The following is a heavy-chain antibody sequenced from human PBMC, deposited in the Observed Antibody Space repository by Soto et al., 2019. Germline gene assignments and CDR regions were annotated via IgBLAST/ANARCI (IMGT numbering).Heavy chain of an antibody. D-gene: IGHD1-7*01. Sequence: GGSLRLSCAASGFTFSSYGMTWVRQAPGKGLEWVSFSSATGAGTYYADSVKGRFTISRDDSKNTLYLQMTSLRADDTAVYYCAKDRRAGGNYGFYSDFWGQGALVTVSS. CDR1: GFTFSSYG. J-gene: IGHJ4*02. V-gene: IGHV3-23*01. CDR2: SSATGAGT. CDR3: AKDRRAGGNYGFYSDF.